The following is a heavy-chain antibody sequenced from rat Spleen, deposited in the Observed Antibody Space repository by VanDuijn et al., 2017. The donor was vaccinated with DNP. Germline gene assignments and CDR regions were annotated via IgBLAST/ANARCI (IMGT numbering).Heavy chain of an antibody. D-gene: IGHD1-1*01. CDR3: TRCPLYYYSGYYFDY. V-gene: IGHV1-43*01. CDR2: INTGSGGT. J-gene: IGHJ2*01. Sequence: QVQLQQSGGELAKPGSSVKMACKASGYTFTSYHISWIKQTTGQGLEYIGYINTGSGGTGYNEKFKGKATLTVDKSSSTAFMQLSSLTPDDSAVYYCTRCPLYYYSGYYFDYWGQGVMVTVSS. CDR1: GYTFTSYH.